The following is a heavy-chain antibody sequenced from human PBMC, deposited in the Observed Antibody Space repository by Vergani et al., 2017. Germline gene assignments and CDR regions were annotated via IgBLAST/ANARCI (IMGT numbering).Heavy chain of an antibody. CDR1: GFKFNEYI. J-gene: IGHJ6*02. D-gene: IGHD2-15*01. CDR2: ISGSERYI. CDR3: VRGTKDTRTYYGLYV. Sequence: EGQLVESGGGLAKPGGSLRLSCAASGFKFNEYIMNWVRQAPGKGLEWVSSISGSERYIFYAASLKGRVTIPRNNAENSLDLQLSNLRVDDTGVSYCVRGTKDTRTYYGLYVLGQGTTVTVSS. V-gene: IGHV3-21*06.